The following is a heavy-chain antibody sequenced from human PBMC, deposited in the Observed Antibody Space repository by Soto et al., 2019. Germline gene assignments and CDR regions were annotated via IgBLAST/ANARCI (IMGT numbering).Heavy chain of an antibody. CDR3: ARVVTEHNVDTRSPPLAKPLEDYYGMDV. CDR1: GGTFSIYA. J-gene: IGHJ6*02. Sequence: SVKVSCKASGGTFSIYAIRWVRQAPGQGLEWMGGIIPIFGTANYAQKFQGRVTITADESTSTAYMELSSLRSEDTAVYYCARVVTEHNVDTRSPPLAKPLEDYYGMDVWGQGTTVTVSS. CDR2: IIPIFGTA. V-gene: IGHV1-69*13. D-gene: IGHD5-18*01.